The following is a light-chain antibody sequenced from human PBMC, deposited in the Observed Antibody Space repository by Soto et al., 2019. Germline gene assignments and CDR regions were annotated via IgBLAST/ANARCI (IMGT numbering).Light chain of an antibody. CDR3: SSYTSSNTLYV. CDR2: EVS. CDR1: ISDVGGYNY. Sequence: QPVLTQPASVSGSPGQSITISCTGTISDVGGYNYVSWYQQHPGKAPKLMIYEVSNRPSGVSNRFSGSKSGNTASLTISGLQAEDEADYYCSSYTSSNTLYVFGTGTKLTVL. V-gene: IGLV2-14*01. J-gene: IGLJ1*01.